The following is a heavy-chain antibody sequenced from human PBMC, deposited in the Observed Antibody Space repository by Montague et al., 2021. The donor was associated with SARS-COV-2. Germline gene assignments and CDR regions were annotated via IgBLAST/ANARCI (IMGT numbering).Heavy chain of an antibody. Sequence: SLRLSCAASGFTFSTFWMTWVRQVPGKGLKWVAHIKQDGSEKYYVDSVKGRFTISRDNAKNSLYLQLDSLRAEDTAVYYCARGYDSSGYQYWGQGTLVTVSS. V-gene: IGHV3-7*05. D-gene: IGHD3-22*01. CDR1: GFTFSTFW. J-gene: IGHJ4*02. CDR2: IKQDGSEK. CDR3: ARGYDSSGYQY.